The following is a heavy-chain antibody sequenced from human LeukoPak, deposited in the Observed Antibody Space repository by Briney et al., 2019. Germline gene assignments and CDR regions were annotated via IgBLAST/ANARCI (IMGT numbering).Heavy chain of an antibody. CDR2: ISHDDRNK. Sequence: GGSLRLSCAASGFTFSTYAIHWVRQAPGKGLDWVALISHDDRNKYYADSVKGRFTISRDSSKNTLYLQMNSLRAEDTAVYYCARDYHCSGGRCYDDAFDIWGKGTMVTVSS. V-gene: IGHV3-30*01. CDR3: ARDYHCSGGRCYDDAFDI. CDR1: GFTFSTYA. J-gene: IGHJ3*02. D-gene: IGHD2-15*01.